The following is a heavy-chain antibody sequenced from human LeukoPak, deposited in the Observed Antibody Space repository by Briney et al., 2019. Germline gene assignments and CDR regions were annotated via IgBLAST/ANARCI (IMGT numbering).Heavy chain of an antibody. CDR2: LFSSGTT. Sequence: SETLSLTCTVSGGSFSSGDYSWNWIRQPAGQGLEWIGRLFSSGTTNYNPSLKSRVTISVDTSKNQFSLKLSSVTAADTAVYYCARALEGPNWFDPWGQGTLVTVSS. J-gene: IGHJ5*02. CDR3: ARALEGPNWFDP. V-gene: IGHV4-61*10. CDR1: GGSFSSGDYS. D-gene: IGHD3-3*01.